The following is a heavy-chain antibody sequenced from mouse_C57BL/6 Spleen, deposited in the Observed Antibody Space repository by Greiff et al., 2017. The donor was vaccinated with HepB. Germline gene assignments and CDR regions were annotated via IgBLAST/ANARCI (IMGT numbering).Heavy chain of an antibody. J-gene: IGHJ1*03. CDR3: ATTVVVTDWYFDG. Sequence: VKLQESGAELAKPGASVKLSCKASGYTFTSYWMHGVKQRHGQGLEWIGYINPSSGYTKYNQKFKDKATLTAYKSSSTAYMQLSSLTYEDSAVYYCATTVVVTDWYFDGWGTGTTVTDSS. V-gene: IGHV1-7*01. D-gene: IGHD1-1*01. CDR2: INPSSGYT. CDR1: GYTFTSYW.